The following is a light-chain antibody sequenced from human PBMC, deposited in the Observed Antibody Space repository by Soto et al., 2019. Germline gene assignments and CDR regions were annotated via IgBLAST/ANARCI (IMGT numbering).Light chain of an antibody. CDR1: QSVSDR. CDR2: AAS. Sequence: IRMTQSPDTLSGTPRESATLSCRASQSVSDRVVWYQQKSGQAPSLLIYAASTRAAGVPARLSGSGSGTDFTLTISRLEHEDFVVYYCQQRSNSLRTFGQGTIVDI. V-gene: IGKV3-15*01. CDR3: QQRSNSLRT. J-gene: IGKJ1*01.